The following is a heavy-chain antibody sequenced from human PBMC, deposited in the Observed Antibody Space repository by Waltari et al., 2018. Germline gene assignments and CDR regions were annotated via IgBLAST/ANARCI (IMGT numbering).Heavy chain of an antibody. J-gene: IGHJ4*02. CDR3: ARHRIVGATSFDY. V-gene: IGHV4-39*01. CDR2: IYYSGGT. CDR1: GGSISSSSYY. D-gene: IGHD1-26*01. Sequence: QLQLQESGPGLVKPSETLSLTCTVSGGSISSSSYYWGWIRQPPGKGLEWIGSIYYSGGTYYNPSLKSRVTISVDTSKNQFSLKLSSVTAADTAVYYCARHRIVGATSFDYWGQGTLVTVSS.